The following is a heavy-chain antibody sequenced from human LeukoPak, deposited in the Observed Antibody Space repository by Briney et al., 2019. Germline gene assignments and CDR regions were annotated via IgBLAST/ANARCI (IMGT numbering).Heavy chain of an antibody. D-gene: IGHD1-14*01. CDR1: GYILIDYE. CDR2: MNPKSGDT. Sequence: RASVKVSCKPSGYILIDYEINWVRQATGQGLEWMGWMNPKSGDTGYEQKLQGRVTMTRDTSTSTVYMELSSLRSEDTAVYYCATGLGNWYFDLWGRGTLVTVSS. V-gene: IGHV1-8*02. J-gene: IGHJ2*01. CDR3: ATGLGNWYFDL.